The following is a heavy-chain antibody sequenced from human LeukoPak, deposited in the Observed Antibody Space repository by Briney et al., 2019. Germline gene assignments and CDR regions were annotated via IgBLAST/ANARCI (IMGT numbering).Heavy chain of an antibody. CDR2: MNPNSGNT. Sequence: ASVNVSCKASGYTFTSYDINWVRQATGQGLEWMGWMNPNSGNTGYAQKFQGRVTMTRNTSISTAYMELSSLRSEDTAVYYCARGGYCSGGSCYRNWFDPWGQGTLVTVSS. CDR1: GYTFTSYD. CDR3: ARGGYCSGGSCYRNWFDP. J-gene: IGHJ5*02. V-gene: IGHV1-8*01. D-gene: IGHD2-15*01.